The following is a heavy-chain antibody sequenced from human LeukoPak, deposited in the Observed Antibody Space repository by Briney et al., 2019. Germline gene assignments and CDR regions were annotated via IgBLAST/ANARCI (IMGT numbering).Heavy chain of an antibody. Sequence: SETLSLTCIVSGGSISSSSYYWGWIRQPPGTGLEWIGSIYYSGSTYYNPSLKSRVTITVVTSKNQFSLKLRSVTAADTAVYYCARDRMGTVMVPIDYWGQGTLVTVSS. D-gene: IGHD5-18*01. CDR1: GGSISSSSYY. CDR3: ARDRMGTVMVPIDY. J-gene: IGHJ4*02. V-gene: IGHV4-39*07. CDR2: IYYSGST.